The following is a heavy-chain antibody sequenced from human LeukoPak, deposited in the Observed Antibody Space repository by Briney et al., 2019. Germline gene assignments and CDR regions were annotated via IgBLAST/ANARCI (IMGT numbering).Heavy chain of an antibody. V-gene: IGHV3-7*01. D-gene: IGHD3-10*01. CDR2: IDPDGSEK. Sequence: GGSLRLSCAASGFTFNSYWMSWVRQAPGKGLEWVANIDPDGSEKQYGDSVKGRFTTSRDNAKNSLYLQMNSLRAEDTAIYYCARTYYFGDNNWRYFDNWGQGTLVTVSS. J-gene: IGHJ4*02. CDR3: ARTYYFGDNNWRYFDN. CDR1: GFTFNSYW.